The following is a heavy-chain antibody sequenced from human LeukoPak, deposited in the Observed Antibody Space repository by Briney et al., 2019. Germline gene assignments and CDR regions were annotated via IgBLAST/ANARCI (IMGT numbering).Heavy chain of an antibody. J-gene: IGHJ3*02. V-gene: IGHV3-66*01. CDR2: IYSGGNT. Sequence: GGSLRLSCAASGFTVSSNYMSWVRQAPGKGLEWVSIIYSGGNTYYADSVKGRFTISRDNSKNTLYLQMNSLRAEDTAVYYCARDHPTATLYAFDIWGQGTMVTVSS. D-gene: IGHD2-15*01. CDR3: ARDHPTATLYAFDI. CDR1: GFTVSSNY.